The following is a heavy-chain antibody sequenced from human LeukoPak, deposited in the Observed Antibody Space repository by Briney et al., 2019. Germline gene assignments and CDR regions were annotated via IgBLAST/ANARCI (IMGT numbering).Heavy chain of an antibody. D-gene: IGHD1-26*01. CDR3: ARDFSGNYYFDY. CDR2: IRLDRSEQ. J-gene: IGHJ4*02. Sequence: GGSLRLSCAASGYTLSKYWMSWVRQAPGRGLEWVDKIRLDRSEQYYGDSVKGRVSISRDNANNSLFLQTNRHRAENSAVYYCARDFSGNYYFDYWGQGTLVTVSS. V-gene: IGHV3-7*01. CDR1: GYTLSKYW.